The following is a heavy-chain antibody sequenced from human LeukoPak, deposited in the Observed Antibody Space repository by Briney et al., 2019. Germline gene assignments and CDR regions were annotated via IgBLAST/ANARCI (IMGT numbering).Heavy chain of an antibody. CDR1: GYTFTSYG. D-gene: IGHD3-10*01. CDR2: ISGYNGNT. J-gene: IGHJ4*02. V-gene: IGHV1-18*01. Sequence: ASVKVSCKASGYTFTSYGINWVRQAPGQGLEWMGWISGYNGNTNYAQKLQGRVTMTTDPSTTTAYMELRSLRSDDTVVYYCARSSHRDGDTFDYWGQGTLVTVSS. CDR3: ARSSHRDGDTFDY.